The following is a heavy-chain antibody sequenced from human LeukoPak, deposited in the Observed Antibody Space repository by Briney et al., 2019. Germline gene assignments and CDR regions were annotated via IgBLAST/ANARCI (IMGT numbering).Heavy chain of an antibody. Sequence: GGSLILSCAASGFTFNDYGVCWVRQAAGKGLELVSGINWNGDSTDYAYSVRGRFSISRDNSKNKLYLQLGSLRVEDMAEYYCAREVSGYSSGRYSSWFDPWGQGTLVTVSS. CDR1: GFTFNDYG. CDR3: AREVSGYSSGRYSSWFDP. D-gene: IGHD6-19*01. CDR2: INWNGDST. J-gene: IGHJ5*02. V-gene: IGHV3-20*04.